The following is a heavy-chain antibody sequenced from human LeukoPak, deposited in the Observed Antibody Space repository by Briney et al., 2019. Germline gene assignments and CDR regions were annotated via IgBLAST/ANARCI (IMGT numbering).Heavy chain of an antibody. CDR2: FNSDGSST. CDR1: GFSLSDYW. J-gene: IGHJ4*02. Sequence: GGSLRLSCVASGFSLSDYWMTWVRQAPGKGLEWAPRFNSDGSSTTYADSVKGGFTISRDNAKNTLYLQMNSLRAEDTAVYYCVRGGGYSYGPGDHWGQGTLVTVSS. CDR3: VRGGGYSYGPGDH. V-gene: IGHV3-74*01. D-gene: IGHD5-18*01.